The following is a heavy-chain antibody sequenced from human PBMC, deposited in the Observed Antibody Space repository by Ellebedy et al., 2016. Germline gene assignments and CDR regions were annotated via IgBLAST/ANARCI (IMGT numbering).Heavy chain of an antibody. CDR2: ISGGGDTT. V-gene: IGHV3-23*01. Sequence: ETLSLXXTVSGGSISSYYWSWIRQPPGGGLEWISTISGGGDTTVSADSVKGRFTISRDNFRNTLYLQMNSLRAEDTAVYYCAPRAIAAPKWGQGTLVTVSS. CDR3: APRAIAAPK. CDR1: GGSISSYY. D-gene: IGHD6-6*01. J-gene: IGHJ4*02.